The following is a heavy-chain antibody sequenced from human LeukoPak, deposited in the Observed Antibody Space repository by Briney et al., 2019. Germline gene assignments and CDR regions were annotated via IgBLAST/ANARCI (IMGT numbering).Heavy chain of an antibody. CDR2: IYTSGST. V-gene: IGHV4-4*07. Sequence: SETLSLTCTVSGGSISSYYWSWVRQPAGKGLEWIGRIYTSGSTNYNPSLKSRVTMSVDTSKHQFSLKLSSVTAADTAVYYCARGQLFTHRRITIFGVARNFYYMDVWGKGTTVTVSS. J-gene: IGHJ6*03. D-gene: IGHD3-3*01. CDR1: GGSISSYY. CDR3: ARGQLFTHRRITIFGVARNFYYMDV.